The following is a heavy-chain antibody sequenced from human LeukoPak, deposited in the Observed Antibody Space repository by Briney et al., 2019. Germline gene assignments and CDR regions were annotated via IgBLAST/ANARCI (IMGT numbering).Heavy chain of an antibody. Sequence: SETLSLTCTVSGGSIYISNYFWAWIRQPPGKGLEWIGTISYSASTYYNPSLKSRVTISADTSKTQFSLKLSSVTAADTAVYYCASGAARPHYYYYMDVWGKGTTVTVSS. CDR1: GGSIYISNYF. CDR3: ASGAARPHYYYYMDV. CDR2: ISYSAST. V-gene: IGHV4-39*07. D-gene: IGHD6-6*01. J-gene: IGHJ6*03.